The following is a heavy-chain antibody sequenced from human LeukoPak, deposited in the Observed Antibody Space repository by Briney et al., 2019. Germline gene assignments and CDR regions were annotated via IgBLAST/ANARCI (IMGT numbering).Heavy chain of an antibody. Sequence: ASVKVSCKASEYTFTVYYMHWVRQAPGQGLEWMGWINPNSGGTNYAQKFQGRVTMTRDTSISTAYMELSSLRAKNTALYYSARGGYVYSSGHYEGLGYWGQGTLVTVSS. CDR1: EYTFTVYY. CDR2: INPNSGGT. J-gene: IGHJ4*02. CDR3: ARGGYVYSSGHYEGLGY. D-gene: IGHD3-22*01. V-gene: IGHV1-2*02.